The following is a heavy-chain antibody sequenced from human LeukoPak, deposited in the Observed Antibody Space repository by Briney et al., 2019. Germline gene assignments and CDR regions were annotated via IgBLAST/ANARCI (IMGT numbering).Heavy chain of an antibody. CDR1: GFTFSSYA. CDR3: AKGVTVARYYYYGMDV. J-gene: IGHJ6*02. V-gene: IGHV3-23*01. D-gene: IGHD4-23*01. CDR2: ISGSGGST. Sequence: GGSLRLSCAASGFTFSSYAMSWVRQAPGKGLEWVSAISGSGGSTYYADSVKGRFTIPRDNSKNTLYLQMNSLRAEDTAVYYCAKGVTVARYYYYGMDVWGQGTTVTVSS.